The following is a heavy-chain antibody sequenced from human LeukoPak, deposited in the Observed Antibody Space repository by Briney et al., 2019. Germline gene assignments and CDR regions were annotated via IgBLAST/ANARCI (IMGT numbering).Heavy chain of an antibody. D-gene: IGHD2-2*01. CDR3: ARDLRDCSSTSCYGRGYYYYGMDV. CDR1: GFTFSSYA. J-gene: IGHJ6*02. V-gene: IGHV3-23*01. CDR2: ISGSGGST. Sequence: GGSLRLSCAASGFTFSSYAMSWVRQAPGKGLEWVSAISGSGGSTYYADSVKGRFTISRDNSKNTLYLQMNSLRAEDTAVYYCARDLRDCSSTSCYGRGYYYYGMDVWGQGTTVAVSS.